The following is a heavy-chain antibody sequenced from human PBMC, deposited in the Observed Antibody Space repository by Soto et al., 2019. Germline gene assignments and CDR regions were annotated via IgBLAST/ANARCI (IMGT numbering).Heavy chain of an antibody. D-gene: IGHD3-10*01. V-gene: IGHV3-48*03. CDR1: GFTFSSFE. CDR2: ITSGVSTT. Sequence: GGSLRLSCAASGFTFSSFEMTWVRQAPGKGLEWVSYITSGVSTTYYADSVKGRFTISRDNSKNTLYLQMNSLRAEDTAVYYCARDFKSLLWFGELSGNYFDYWGQGTLVTVSS. CDR3: ARDFKSLLWFGELSGNYFDY. J-gene: IGHJ4*02.